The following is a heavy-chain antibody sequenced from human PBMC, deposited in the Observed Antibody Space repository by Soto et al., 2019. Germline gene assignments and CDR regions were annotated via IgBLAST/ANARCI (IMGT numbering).Heavy chain of an antibody. Sequence: EVQLEESGGGLVKPGGSLRLSCAASGVSFSTTYMTWVRQAPGQGLEWVGRIKTETDGGTTDYAAPVNGRFYISRDYSENTVYLQMNSLTTEDTAVYFCTTVTPFYGNSGYSGKRNFENWGQGTLVTVSS. J-gene: IGHJ4*02. CDR1: GVSFSTTY. D-gene: IGHD3-22*01. CDR3: TTVTPFYGNSGYSGKRNFEN. V-gene: IGHV3-15*07. CDR2: IKTETDGGTT.